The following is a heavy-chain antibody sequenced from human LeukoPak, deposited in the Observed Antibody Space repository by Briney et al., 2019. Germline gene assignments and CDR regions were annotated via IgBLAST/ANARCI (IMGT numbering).Heavy chain of an antibody. CDR3: ARGTGSSGWSYYYYYMDV. Sequence: SETLSLTCTVSGGSISSYYWNWIRQPPGKGLEWIGYIYNSGSTNNNPSLKSRVTISVDTSKKQFSLKLSSVTAADTAVYYCARGTGSSGWSYYYYYMDVWGKGTTVTVSS. D-gene: IGHD6-19*01. V-gene: IGHV4-59*01. J-gene: IGHJ6*03. CDR1: GGSISSYY. CDR2: IYNSGST.